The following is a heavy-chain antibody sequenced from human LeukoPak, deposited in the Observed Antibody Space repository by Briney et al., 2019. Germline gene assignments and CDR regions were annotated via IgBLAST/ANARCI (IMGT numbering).Heavy chain of an antibody. J-gene: IGHJ4*02. CDR2: ISSSGSTI. CDR1: GFTFSSYE. D-gene: IGHD3-22*01. CDR3: ARNQKYYYDSSGYYFDY. Sequence: GGSLRLSCAASGFTFSSYEMNWVRQAPGKGLEWVSYISSSGSTIYYADSVKGRFTISRDNAKNSLYLQMNSLRAEDTAVYYCARNQKYYYDSSGYYFDYWGQGTLVTVSS. V-gene: IGHV3-48*03.